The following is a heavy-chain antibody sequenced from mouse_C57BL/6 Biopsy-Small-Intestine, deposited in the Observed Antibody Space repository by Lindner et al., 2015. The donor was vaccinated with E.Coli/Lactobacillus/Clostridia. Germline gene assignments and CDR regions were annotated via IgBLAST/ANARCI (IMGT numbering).Heavy chain of an antibody. CDR1: GGTFSSYA. J-gene: IGHJ4*01. CDR3: ARAGYSYGYPFDY. Sequence: SVKVSCKASGGTFSSYAISWVRQAPGQGLEWMGGIIPIFGTANYAQKFQGRVTITADESTSTAYMELSSLRSEDTAVYYCARAGYSYGYPFDYWGQGTLVTVSS. CDR2: IIPIFGTA. D-gene: IGHD2-2*01. V-gene: IGHV1-81*01.